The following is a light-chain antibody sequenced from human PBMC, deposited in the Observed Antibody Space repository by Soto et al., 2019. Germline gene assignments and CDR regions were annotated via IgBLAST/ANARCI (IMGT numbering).Light chain of an antibody. CDR3: QQLRTYPYT. Sequence: DIHLTQSPSFLSASVGDRVTVTCRASQDISTYLAWFQQKPGKAPQLLVYPASTLQGGVPSRFSGRGSGTEFSLTISSLQPEDFATYYCQQLRTYPYTFGLGTKLDIK. CDR2: PAS. CDR1: QDISTY. J-gene: IGKJ2*01. V-gene: IGKV1-9*01.